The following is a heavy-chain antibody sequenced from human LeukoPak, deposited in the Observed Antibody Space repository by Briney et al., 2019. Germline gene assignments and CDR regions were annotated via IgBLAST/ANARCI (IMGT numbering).Heavy chain of an antibody. V-gene: IGHV4-59*01. J-gene: IGHJ6*02. Sequence: PSETLSLTCTVSGGSISSYYWSWIRQPPGKGLEWIGYIYYSGSTNYNPSPKSRVTISVDTSKNQFSLKLSSVTAADTAVYYCARYLASSSWYRDRYYYYGMDVWGQGTTVTVSS. CDR2: IYYSGST. CDR3: ARYLASSSWYRDRYYYYGMDV. CDR1: GGSISSYY. D-gene: IGHD6-13*01.